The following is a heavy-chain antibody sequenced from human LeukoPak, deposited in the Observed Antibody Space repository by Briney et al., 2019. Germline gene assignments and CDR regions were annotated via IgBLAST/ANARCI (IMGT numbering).Heavy chain of an antibody. V-gene: IGHV4-59*01. CDR3: ATLWFGHFDY. D-gene: IGHD3-10*01. Sequence: SETLSLTCTVSVGSITSYDWSWIRHPPWKGLEWIGYIYYSGSTNYNPSLKSRVTISVDTSKNQFSLKLSSVTAADTAVYYCATLWFGHFDYWGQGTLVTVSS. J-gene: IGHJ4*02. CDR1: VGSITSYD. CDR2: IYYSGST.